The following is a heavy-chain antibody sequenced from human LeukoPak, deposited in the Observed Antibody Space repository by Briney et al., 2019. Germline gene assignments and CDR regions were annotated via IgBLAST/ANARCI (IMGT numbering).Heavy chain of an antibody. V-gene: IGHV3-53*01. Sequence: GGSLRLSCAASGFTVSNNYMSWVRQAPGNGLEWGSIIYSGGSTDYSDSVKGRFTISRDNSKNTLHLQMKSLRADDTAVYYCGSSPYVWGIDHWGQGTPVTVSS. CDR3: GSSPYVWGIDH. CDR2: IYSGGST. D-gene: IGHD3-16*01. CDR1: GFTVSNNY. J-gene: IGHJ4*02.